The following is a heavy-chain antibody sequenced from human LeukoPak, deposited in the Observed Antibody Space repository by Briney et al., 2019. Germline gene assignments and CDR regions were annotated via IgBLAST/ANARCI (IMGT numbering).Heavy chain of an antibody. CDR1: GYTFTSYG. CDR3: ARGPGGSWLWFGEPYGWFDP. D-gene: IGHD3-10*01. Sequence: ASVKVSCKASGYTFTSYGISWVRQAPGQGLEWMGWISAYNGNTNYAQKLQGRVTMTTDTSTSTAYMELRSLRSDDTAVYYCARGPGGSWLWFGEPYGWFDPWGQGTLVTVSS. CDR2: ISAYNGNT. J-gene: IGHJ5*02. V-gene: IGHV1-18*01.